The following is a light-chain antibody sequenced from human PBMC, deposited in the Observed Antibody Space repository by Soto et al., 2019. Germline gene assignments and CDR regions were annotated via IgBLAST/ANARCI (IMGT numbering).Light chain of an antibody. CDR2: DVT. J-gene: IGLJ1*01. CDR3: TSYTSTSTYV. Sequence: QSVLTQPASVSGPPGQSITISCTCTSSDVGAYNYVSWYQHHPGKAPRLVIYDVTNRPSGISDRFSGSKSGNTASLTISGLLAEDEADYYCTSYTSTSTYVFGTGTKLTVL. CDR1: SSDVGAYNY. V-gene: IGLV2-14*01.